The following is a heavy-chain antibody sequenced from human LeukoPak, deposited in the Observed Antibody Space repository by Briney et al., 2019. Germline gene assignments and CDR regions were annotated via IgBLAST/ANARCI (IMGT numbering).Heavy chain of an antibody. CDR2: ISSSSGNI. CDR3: AKDRGVYDSSGPFDH. V-gene: IGHV3-48*01. Sequence: GASLRLSCADSGFTFSSYSMNWVRQAPGKGLEWVSYISSSSGNIFYADSVKGRFTISRDNAKNTLYLQMNSLRVEDTAVYYCAKDRGVYDSSGPFDHWGQGTLVTVSS. J-gene: IGHJ4*02. D-gene: IGHD3-22*01. CDR1: GFTFSSYS.